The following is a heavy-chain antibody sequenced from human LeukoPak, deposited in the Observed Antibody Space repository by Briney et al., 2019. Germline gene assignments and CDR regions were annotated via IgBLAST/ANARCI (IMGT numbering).Heavy chain of an antibody. J-gene: IGHJ4*02. CDR3: ERVTAVAGLYYFDY. Sequence: GGSLRLSCAASGFTFSSYGMHWVRQAPGKGLEWVAVISYDGSNKYYADSVKGRFTISRDNSKNTLYLQMNSLRSEDMAVYYCERVTAVAGLYYFDYWGQGTLVTVSS. CDR1: GFTFSSYG. CDR2: ISYDGSNK. V-gene: IGHV3-30*03. D-gene: IGHD6-19*01.